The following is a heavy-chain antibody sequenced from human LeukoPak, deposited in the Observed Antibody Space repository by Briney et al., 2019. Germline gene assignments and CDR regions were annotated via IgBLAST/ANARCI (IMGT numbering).Heavy chain of an antibody. CDR1: GFTFDDYA. V-gene: IGHV3-43*02. J-gene: IGHJ3*02. Sequence: GGSLRLSCAASGFTFDDYAMHWVRQAPGKGLEWVSLISGDVGSTYYADSVKGRFTIPRDNSKNSLYLQMNSLRTEDTALYYCARFSGESNPLGAFDIWGQGTMVTVSS. CDR3: ARFSGESNPLGAFDI. CDR2: ISGDVGST. D-gene: IGHD3-10*01.